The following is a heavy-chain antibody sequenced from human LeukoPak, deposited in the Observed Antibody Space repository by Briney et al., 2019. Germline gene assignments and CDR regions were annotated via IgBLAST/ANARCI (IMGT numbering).Heavy chain of an antibody. CDR3: ARGRGNSSSWYWDY. J-gene: IGHJ4*02. Sequence: PGGSLRLSCAASGFTFSSYWMTWVRQAPGRWLEWVANIKQEGSEKYYVDSAKGRFTISRDNGKKSLYLQMNSLRVEDTAVYYCARGRGNSSSWYWDYWGQGTLVTVSS. CDR1: GFTFSSYW. D-gene: IGHD6-13*01. V-gene: IGHV3-7*01. CDR2: IKQEGSEK.